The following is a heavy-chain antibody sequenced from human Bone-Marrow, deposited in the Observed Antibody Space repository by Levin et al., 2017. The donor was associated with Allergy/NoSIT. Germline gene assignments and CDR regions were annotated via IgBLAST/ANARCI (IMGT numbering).Heavy chain of an antibody. V-gene: IGHV3-30*04. CDR1: GFTFSSYA. Sequence: GESLKISCAASGFTFSSYAMHWVRQAPGKGLEWVAVISYDGSNKYYADSVKGRFTISRDNSKNTLYLQMNSLRAEDTAVYYCARCMVATIPDYYYYGMDVWGQGTTVTVSS. CDR2: ISYDGSNK. CDR3: ARCMVATIPDYYYYGMDV. J-gene: IGHJ6*02. D-gene: IGHD5-24*01.